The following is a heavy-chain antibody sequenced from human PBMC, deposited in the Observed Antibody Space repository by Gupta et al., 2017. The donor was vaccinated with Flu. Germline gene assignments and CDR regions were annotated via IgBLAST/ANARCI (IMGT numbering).Heavy chain of an antibody. Sequence: QVQLQESGPGLVKPSQTLSLTCTVSGGSISGTFYWTWVRQPAGKGLEWIGRIHASGSTDYNPSLKSRLTISIDTSKNQFSLKLTSVTAEDTAVYYCAATPAPSTGWNSPLDYWGQGTLVTVXS. CDR3: AATPAPSTGWNSPLDY. CDR2: IHASGST. D-gene: IGHD1-7*01. J-gene: IGHJ4*02. V-gene: IGHV4-61*02. CDR1: GGSISGTFY.